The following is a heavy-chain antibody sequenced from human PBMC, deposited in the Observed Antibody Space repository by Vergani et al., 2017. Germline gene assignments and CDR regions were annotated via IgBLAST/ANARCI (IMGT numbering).Heavy chain of an antibody. CDR2: ISYDGSNK. V-gene: IGHV3-30*04. J-gene: IGHJ4*02. D-gene: IGHD2/OR15-2a*01. CDR3: ASELSIGY. Sequence: VQLLESGGGLVQPGGSLRLSCAASGFTFSTSAMSWVRQAPGRGLEWVAVISYDGSNKYYADSVKGRFTISRDNAKDTLYLQMNSLRAEDTAVYYCASELSIGYWGQGMLVTVSS. CDR1: GFTFSTSA.